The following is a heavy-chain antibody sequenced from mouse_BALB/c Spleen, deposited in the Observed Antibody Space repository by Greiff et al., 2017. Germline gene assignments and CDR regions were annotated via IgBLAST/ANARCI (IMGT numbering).Heavy chain of an antibody. D-gene: IGHD1-2*01. CDR2: ISSGGSYT. CDR1: GFTFSSYT. V-gene: IGHV5-6-4*01. Sequence: EVKLMESGGGLVKPGGSLKLSCAASGFTFSSYTMSWVRQTPEKRLEWVATISSGGSYTYYPDSVKGRFTISRDNAKNTLYLQMSSLKSEDTAMYYCTRDPADAATWIAYWGQGTLVTVSA. CDR3: TRDPADAATWIAY. J-gene: IGHJ3*01.